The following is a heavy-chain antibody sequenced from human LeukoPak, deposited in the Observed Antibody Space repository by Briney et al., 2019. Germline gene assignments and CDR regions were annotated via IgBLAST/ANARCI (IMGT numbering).Heavy chain of an antibody. Sequence: SETLSLTCTVSGGSISSSSYYWGWIRQPPGKGLEWIGSIYYSGSTYYNPSLKSRVTISVDTSKNQFSLKLSSVTAADTAVYYCARDRVGVGKDVWGQGTTVTVSS. J-gene: IGHJ6*02. CDR3: ARDRVGVGKDV. V-gene: IGHV4-39*02. CDR2: IYYSGST. D-gene: IGHD2-8*01. CDR1: GGSISSSSYY.